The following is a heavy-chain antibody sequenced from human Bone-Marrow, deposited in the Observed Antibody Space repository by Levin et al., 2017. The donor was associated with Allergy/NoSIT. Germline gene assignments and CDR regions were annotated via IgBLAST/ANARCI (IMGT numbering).Heavy chain of an antibody. CDR3: ARSPPAVAAETLDY. CDR2: ISAYNGNT. CDR1: GYTFTNYG. Sequence: ASVKVSCKASGYTFTNYGISWIRQAPGQGLEWMGWISAYNGNTDYAQKFRGRVTMTAGTSTNTAYLELRTLTSDDTAVYYCARSPPAVAAETLDYWGQGTLVTVSS. D-gene: IGHD6-19*01. V-gene: IGHV1-18*01. J-gene: IGHJ4*02.